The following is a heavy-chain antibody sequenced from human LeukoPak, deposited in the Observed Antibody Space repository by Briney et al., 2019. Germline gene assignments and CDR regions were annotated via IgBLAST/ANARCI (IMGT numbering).Heavy chain of an antibody. Sequence: GGSLRLSCAASGFTFSSYGMHWVRQAPGKGLEWVAFIRYDGSNKYYADSVKGRFTISRDNSKNTLYLQMNSLRAEDTAVYYCAKDNGLLRYFDWLFNDYWGQGTLVTVSS. D-gene: IGHD3-9*01. V-gene: IGHV3-30*02. CDR1: GFTFSSYG. J-gene: IGHJ4*02. CDR3: AKDNGLLRYFDWLFNDY. CDR2: IRYDGSNK.